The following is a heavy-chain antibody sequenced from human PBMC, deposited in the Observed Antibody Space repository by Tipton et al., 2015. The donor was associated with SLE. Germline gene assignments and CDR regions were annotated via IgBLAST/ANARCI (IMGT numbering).Heavy chain of an antibody. D-gene: IGHD3-10*01. CDR1: GFTFRDYP. CDR2: INTVGGGP. J-gene: IGHJ2*01. V-gene: IGHV3-23*01. CDR3: ARKGAENQGSRESLGL. Sequence: SLRLSCAASGFTFRDYPMLWVRLAPARGLEWVSGINTVGGGPIYADSVKGRFTISRDNSKNTLYLQMNSLRAEETAIYYCARKGAENQGSRESLGLWGRG.